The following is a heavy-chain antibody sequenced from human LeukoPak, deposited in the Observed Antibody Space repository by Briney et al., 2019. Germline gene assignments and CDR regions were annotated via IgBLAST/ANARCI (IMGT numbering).Heavy chain of an antibody. D-gene: IGHD3-22*01. CDR1: GGSISSSSYY. Sequence: PSETLSLTCTVSGGSISSSSYYWGWIRQPPGKGLEWIGEINHSGSTNYNPSLKSRVTISVDTSKNQFSLKLSSVTAADTAVYYCARDNGDSSGYYHPWGQGTLVTVSS. CDR2: INHSGST. CDR3: ARDNGDSSGYYHP. J-gene: IGHJ5*02. V-gene: IGHV4-39*07.